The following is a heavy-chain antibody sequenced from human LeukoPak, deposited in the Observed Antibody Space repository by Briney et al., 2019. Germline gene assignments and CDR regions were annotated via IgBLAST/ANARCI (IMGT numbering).Heavy chain of an antibody. V-gene: IGHV5-10-1*01. D-gene: IGHD6-13*01. CDR1: GYSFTSYW. Sequence: GESLKISCKGSGYSFTSYWISWVRQMPGKGLEWMGRIDPSDSYTNYSPSFQGHVTISVDKSISTAYLQWSSLKASDTAMYYCARRDRYSWYSFDYWGQGALVTVSS. J-gene: IGHJ4*02. CDR2: IDPSDSYT. CDR3: ARRDRYSWYSFDY.